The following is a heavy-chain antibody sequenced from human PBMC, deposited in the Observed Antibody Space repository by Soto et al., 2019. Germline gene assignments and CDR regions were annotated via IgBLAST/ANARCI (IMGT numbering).Heavy chain of an antibody. CDR3: ARDRTCSFNAACVGSFDM. D-gene: IGHD2-15*01. J-gene: IGHJ3*02. CDR1: GFTFSNYN. CDR2: ISTSSSTI. Sequence: EVQLVESGGGLVEPGGSLRLSCAASGFTFSNYNLNWVRQAPGKGPEWISYISTSSSTIYYADTVKGRFTISRDNAKNSLYQQMNSLRDEDTAVYYYARDRTCSFNAACVGSFDMWGQGTRVTVSS. V-gene: IGHV3-48*02.